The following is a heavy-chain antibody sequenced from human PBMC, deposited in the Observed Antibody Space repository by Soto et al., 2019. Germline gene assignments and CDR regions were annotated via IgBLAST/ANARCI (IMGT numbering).Heavy chain of an antibody. D-gene: IGHD3-22*01. CDR1: GYTLTSHG. Sequence: ASVKVCCKASGYTLTSHGMRWVRQAPKQGLEWMGWISAYKDRTDYAQKFQGRVTMTEDTSTDTAYMELSSLRSEDTAVYYCATEESYYYDSSGYHNWFDPWGQGTLVTVSS. V-gene: IGHV1-18*01. CDR2: ISAYKDRT. J-gene: IGHJ5*02. CDR3: ATEESYYYDSSGYHNWFDP.